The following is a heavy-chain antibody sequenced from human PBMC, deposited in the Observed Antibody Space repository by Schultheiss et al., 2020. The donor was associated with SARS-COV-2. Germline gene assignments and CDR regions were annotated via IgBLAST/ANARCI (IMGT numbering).Heavy chain of an antibody. CDR1: GDSVSSSTYY. V-gene: IGHV4-31*03. J-gene: IGHJ6*02. Sequence: LRLSCTVSGDSVSSSTYYWTWVRQPPGKGLGWIGEIHHSGSTYYNPSLKSRVTISVDTSKNQFSLKLSSVTAADTAVYYCARDYGMDVWGQGTTVTVSS. CDR3: ARDYGMDV. CDR2: IHHSGST.